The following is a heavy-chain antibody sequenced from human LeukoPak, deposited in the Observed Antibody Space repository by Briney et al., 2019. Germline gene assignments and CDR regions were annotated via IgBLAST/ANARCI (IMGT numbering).Heavy chain of an antibody. Sequence: SETLSLTCAVYGGSFSGYYWSWIRQPPGKGLEWIGEINHSGSTNYNPSLKSRVSMSVDTSKNQFSLKLSSVTAADTAVYYCARDSGTTGEVKFDPWGQGTLVIVSS. V-gene: IGHV4-34*01. CDR1: GGSFSGYY. CDR3: ARDSGTTGEVKFDP. CDR2: INHSGST. J-gene: IGHJ5*02. D-gene: IGHD3-10*01.